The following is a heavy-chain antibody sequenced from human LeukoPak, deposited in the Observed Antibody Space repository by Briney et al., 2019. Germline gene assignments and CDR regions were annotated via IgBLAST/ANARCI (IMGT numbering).Heavy chain of an antibody. CDR2: IGGSGTGT. D-gene: IGHD2-15*01. CDR1: GFTFSSYA. Sequence: AGGSLRLSCAASGFTFSSYAMNWVRQAPGKGLEWVSAIGGSGTGTYYADSVKGRFTISRDNSKNTLFLQMNSLRADDTAVYYCAKEPLSCSGGSCYSVFDSWGQGILVTVSS. J-gene: IGHJ4*02. V-gene: IGHV3-23*01. CDR3: AKEPLSCSGGSCYSVFDS.